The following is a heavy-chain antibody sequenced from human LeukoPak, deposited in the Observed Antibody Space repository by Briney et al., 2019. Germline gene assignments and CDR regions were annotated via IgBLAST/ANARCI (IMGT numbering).Heavy chain of an antibody. CDR3: ARGAPHFDY. V-gene: IGHV4-30-2*01. Sequence: SETLSLTCAVSAGSISSGGYSWSWLRQPPGKGLEWIGYIYHSGSTYYNPSLKSRVTISVDRSKSQFSLKLSSVTAADTAVYYCARGAPHFDYWGQGTLVTVSS. J-gene: IGHJ4*02. CDR2: IYHSGST. CDR1: AGSISSGGYS.